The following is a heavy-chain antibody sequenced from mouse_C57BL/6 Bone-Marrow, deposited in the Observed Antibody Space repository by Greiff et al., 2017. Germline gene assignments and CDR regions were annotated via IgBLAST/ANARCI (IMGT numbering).Heavy chain of an antibody. V-gene: IGHV5-6*01. CDR2: ISSGGSYT. CDR3: ARLRTSYYFDY. D-gene: IGHD2-12*01. CDR1: GFTFSSYG. Sequence: EVMLVESGGDLVKPGGSLKLSCAASGFTFSSYGMSWVRQTPDKRLEWVATISSGGSYTYYPDSVEGRFTISRDNAKNTLYLQMSSLKSEDTAMYYCARLRTSYYFDYWGQGTTLTVSS. J-gene: IGHJ2*01.